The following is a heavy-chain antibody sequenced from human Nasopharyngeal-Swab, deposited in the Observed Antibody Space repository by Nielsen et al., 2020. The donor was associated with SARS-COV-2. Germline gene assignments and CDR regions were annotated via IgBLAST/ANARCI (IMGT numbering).Heavy chain of an antibody. Sequence: ASVKVSCKASGLSFRTYGFSWVRQAPGQGLEWMGWINTNTGNPTYAQGFTGRFVFSLDTSVSTAYLQISSLKAEDTAVYYCAREEGITIFGVPIGFGYYGMDVWGQGTTVTVSS. V-gene: IGHV7-4-1*02. D-gene: IGHD3-3*01. J-gene: IGHJ6*02. CDR3: AREEGITIFGVPIGFGYYGMDV. CDR2: INTNTGNP. CDR1: GLSFRTYG.